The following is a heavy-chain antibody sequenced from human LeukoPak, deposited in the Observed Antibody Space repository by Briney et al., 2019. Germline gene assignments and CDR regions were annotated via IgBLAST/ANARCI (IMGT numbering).Heavy chain of an antibody. CDR1: GYTFTSYG. Sequence: ASVKVSCKASGYTFTSYGISWVRQAPGKGLEWMGGFDPEDGETIYAQKFQGRVTMTEDTSTDTAYMELSSLRSEDTAVYYCATAFGIAVAGTEGDYWGQGTLVTVSS. CDR2: FDPEDGET. D-gene: IGHD6-19*01. V-gene: IGHV1-24*01. CDR3: ATAFGIAVAGTEGDY. J-gene: IGHJ4*02.